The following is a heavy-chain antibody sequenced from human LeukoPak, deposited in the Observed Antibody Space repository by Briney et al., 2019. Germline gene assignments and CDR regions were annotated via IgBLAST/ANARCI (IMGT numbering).Heavy chain of an antibody. D-gene: IGHD5-18*01. CDR3: ARVGGTGYSYGSFDY. V-gene: IGHV3-53*01. Sequence: PGGSLRLSCAASGFTFSSYEMNWVRQAPGKGLEWVSVIYSGGSTYYADSVKGRFTISRDNSKNTLYLQMNSLRAEDTAVYYCARVGGTGYSYGSFDYWGQGTLVTVSS. J-gene: IGHJ4*02. CDR1: GFTFSSYE. CDR2: IYSGGST.